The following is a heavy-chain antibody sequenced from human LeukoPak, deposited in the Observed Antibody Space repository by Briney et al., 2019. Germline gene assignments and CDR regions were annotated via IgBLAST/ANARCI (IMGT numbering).Heavy chain of an antibody. J-gene: IGHJ4*02. V-gene: IGHV3-21*01. CDR3: AREGSLGRNLPFDY. D-gene: IGHD3-10*01. CDR1: GFTFSSYS. CDR2: ISSSSSYI. Sequence: GGSLRLSCAASGFTFSSYSMNWVRQAPGKGLEWVSSISSSSSYIYYADSVKGRFTISRDNAKNTLYLQMNSLRVEDTAVYYCAREGSLGRNLPFDYWGQGTLATVSS.